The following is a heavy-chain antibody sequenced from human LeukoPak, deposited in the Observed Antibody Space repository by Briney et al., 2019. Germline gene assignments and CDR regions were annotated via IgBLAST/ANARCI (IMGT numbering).Heavy chain of an antibody. V-gene: IGHV3-7*04. CDR1: GFSFSSYW. J-gene: IGHJ4*02. CDR3: AKGTNIAAGIFDY. D-gene: IGHD6-13*01. CDR2: IKQDGGEK. Sequence: PGGSLRLSCAASGFSFSSYWLSWVRQAPGKGLEWVANIKQDGGEKTYVDSVKGRFTISRDNAKNSLYLQMNSLRADDTAVYYCAKGTNIAAGIFDYWGQGTLVTASS.